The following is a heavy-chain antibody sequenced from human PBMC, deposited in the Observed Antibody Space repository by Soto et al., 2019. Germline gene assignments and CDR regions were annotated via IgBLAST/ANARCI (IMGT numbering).Heavy chain of an antibody. D-gene: IGHD6-19*01. CDR3: ARARGAVAGTFDS. Sequence: QVQLVQSGPEVKKPGASVKVSCKASGYDFTDFRITWVRQAPGQGLEWMGWISEYNGNRDYAQKVQGRVTMTKDTSTNTAYMELRSLRSDDTALYYCARARGAVAGTFDSWGQGTLVTVSS. J-gene: IGHJ5*01. CDR2: ISEYNGNR. CDR1: GYDFTDFR. V-gene: IGHV1-18*04.